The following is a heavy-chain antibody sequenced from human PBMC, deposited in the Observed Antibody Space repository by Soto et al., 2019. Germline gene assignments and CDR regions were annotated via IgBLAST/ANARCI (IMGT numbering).Heavy chain of an antibody. CDR3: AKDVEGIVVGPAL. CDR1: GFTFSSYA. CDR2: ISGSADST. Sequence: GGSLRLSCAASGFTFSSYAMNWVRQAPGKGLEWVSGISGSADSTYYADSVKGRFTISRDNSKNTLYLQMNSLRAEDTAVYYCAKDVEGIVVGPALWGQGTLVTVSS. V-gene: IGHV3-23*01. D-gene: IGHD2-2*01. J-gene: IGHJ4*02.